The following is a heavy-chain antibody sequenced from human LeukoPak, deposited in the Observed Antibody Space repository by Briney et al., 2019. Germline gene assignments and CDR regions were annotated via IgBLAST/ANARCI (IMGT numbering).Heavy chain of an antibody. CDR3: ARDLDTDPIGGTVVGFDP. CDR2: ISSNGGST. CDR1: GFTFSSYA. Sequence: EGSLRLSCAASGFTFSSYAMHWVRQAPGKGLEYVSAISSNGGSTYYANSVKGRFTISRDNSKNTLYLQMGSLRAEDMAVYYCARDLDTDPIGGTVVGFDPWGQGTLVTVSS. D-gene: IGHD4-23*01. J-gene: IGHJ5*02. V-gene: IGHV3-64*01.